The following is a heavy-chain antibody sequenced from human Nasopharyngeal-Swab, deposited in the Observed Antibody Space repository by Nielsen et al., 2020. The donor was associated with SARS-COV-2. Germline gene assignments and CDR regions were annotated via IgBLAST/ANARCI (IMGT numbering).Heavy chain of an antibody. D-gene: IGHD3-9*01. CDR1: GFTFSSFV. CDR2: MSYDGSNT. CDR3: ARDLPGYDILTGYYRAYYFDY. V-gene: IGHV3-30*04. J-gene: IGHJ4*02. Sequence: GGSLRLSCAASGFTFSSFVLHWVRQAPGKGLEWVAFMSYDGSNTYYADSVKGRFTISRDNAKNSLYLQMNSLRAEDTAVYYCARDLPGYDILTGYYRAYYFDYWGQGTLVTVSS.